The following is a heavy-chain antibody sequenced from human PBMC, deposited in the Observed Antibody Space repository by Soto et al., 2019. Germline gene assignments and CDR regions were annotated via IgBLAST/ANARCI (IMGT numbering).Heavy chain of an antibody. CDR2: ISGSGGST. CDR1: GFTFSSYA. Sequence: EVQLLESGGGLVQPGGSLRLSCAASGFTFSSYAMSWVRQAPGKGLEWVSAISGSGGSTYYAYSVRGRFTISRDNSKNTLDLQMNSLRAEDRAAYYWANALRHCSGCECFPLYYYYYGIDVWGQGTTVTVSS. J-gene: IGHJ6*02. V-gene: IGHV3-23*01. CDR3: ANALRHCSGCECFPLYYYYYGIDV. D-gene: IGHD2-15*01.